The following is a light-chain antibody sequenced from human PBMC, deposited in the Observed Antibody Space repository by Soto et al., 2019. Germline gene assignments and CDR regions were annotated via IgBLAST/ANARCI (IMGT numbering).Light chain of an antibody. V-gene: IGKV1-39*01. J-gene: IGKJ2*01. CDR3: QQSYSTPYT. CDR2: SIS. CDR1: QTISTY. Sequence: DIQLTQSPSSLSASVGDRVSITCRTSQTISTYLNWYHHRPGQAPKLLIYSISNLQSGVPSRFSGGGAGTEFTLTISSLQPEDFGSYSCQQSYSTPYTFGQGTKLEIK.